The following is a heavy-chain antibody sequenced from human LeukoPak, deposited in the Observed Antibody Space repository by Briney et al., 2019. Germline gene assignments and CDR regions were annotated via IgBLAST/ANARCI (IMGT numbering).Heavy chain of an antibody. CDR1: GYTFTDYY. CDR2: INANSGGT. J-gene: IGHJ4*02. V-gene: IGHV1-2*02. Sequence: GASVKVSCKASGYTFTDYYIQWMRQAPGQGLEWMGWINANSGGTKYAQQLQGRVAMTRDTSISTAYMELSRLRSDNTAVYYCARLREGLYHFDYWGQGTLVSVSS. D-gene: IGHD3-16*02. CDR3: ARLREGLYHFDY.